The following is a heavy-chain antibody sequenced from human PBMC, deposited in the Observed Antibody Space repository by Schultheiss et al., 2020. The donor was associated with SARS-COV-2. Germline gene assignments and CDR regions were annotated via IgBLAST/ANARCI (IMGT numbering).Heavy chain of an antibody. CDR3: ARRVGDDFWSGYYFDY. J-gene: IGHJ4*02. CDR2: ISGSGGST. V-gene: IGHV3-23*01. D-gene: IGHD3-3*01. CDR1: GFTFSSYG. Sequence: GGSLRLSCAASGFTFSSYGMTWVRQAPGKGLEWVSAISGSGGSTYYADSVKGRFTISRDNSKNTLYLQMNSLRAEDTAVYYCARRVGDDFWSGYYFDYWGQGTLVTVSS.